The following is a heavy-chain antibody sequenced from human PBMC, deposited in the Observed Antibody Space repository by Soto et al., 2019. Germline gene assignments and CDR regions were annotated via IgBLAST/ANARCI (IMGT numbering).Heavy chain of an antibody. J-gene: IGHJ5*02. Sequence: ASVKVSCKASGYTFTSYGFSWVRQAPGQGLEWMGRINAYNGNTHYAQKLQGQATMTTDTAKSPAYMELRSVRSDDTAVYYCARTAGSIHYGFGSGQNWFDLWGRGTLVTVSP. CDR3: ARTAGSIHYGFGSGQNWFDL. D-gene: IGHD3-3*01. V-gene: IGHV1-18*01. CDR1: GYTFTSYG. CDR2: INAYNGNT.